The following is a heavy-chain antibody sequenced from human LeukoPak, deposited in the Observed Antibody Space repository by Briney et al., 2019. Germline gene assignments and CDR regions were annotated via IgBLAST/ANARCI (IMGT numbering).Heavy chain of an antibody. J-gene: IGHJ6*03. CDR1: GGSISSGGYY. CDR3: ARGSGGYCSSTSCYTGYYYYYYMDV. V-gene: IGHV4-31*03. CDR2: IYYSGST. D-gene: IGHD2-2*02. Sequence: SQTLSLTCTVSGGSISSGGYYWGWIRQHPGKGLEWIGYIYYSGSTYYNPSLKSRVTISVDTSKNQFSLKLSSVTAADTAVYYCARGSGGYCSSTSCYTGYYYYYYMDVWGKGTTVTVSS.